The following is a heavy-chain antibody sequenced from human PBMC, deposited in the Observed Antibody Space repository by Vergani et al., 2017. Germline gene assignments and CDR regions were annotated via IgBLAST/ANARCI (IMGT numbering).Heavy chain of an antibody. J-gene: IGHJ4*02. CDR2: IRYDGSNK. CDR3: ASGDDYGDNVEPPTDY. CDR1: GFTFSSYA. D-gene: IGHD4-17*01. V-gene: IGHV3-30*02. Sequence: VQLLESGGGLVQPGGSLRLSCAASGFTFSSYAMSWVRQAPGKGLEWVAFIRYDGSNKYYADSVKGRFTISRDNSKNTLYLQMNSLRAEDTAVYYCASGDDYGDNVEPPTDYWGQGTLVTVSS.